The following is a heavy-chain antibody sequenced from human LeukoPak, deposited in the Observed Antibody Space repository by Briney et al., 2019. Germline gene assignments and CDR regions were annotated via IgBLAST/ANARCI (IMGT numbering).Heavy chain of an antibody. CDR1: GGPISSYY. V-gene: IGHV4-59*01. D-gene: IGHD3-22*01. CDR2: IYFSGST. Sequence: SETLSPTFTVSGGPISSYYWSWIPPPPGKGLEWIGDIYFSGSTNYNPSLKSRVTISVDTSKNQFSLKLSSVTAADTAVYYCARDLPYYDSSGYNYWYFDLWGRGTLVTVSS. J-gene: IGHJ2*01. CDR3: ARDLPYYDSSGYNYWYFDL.